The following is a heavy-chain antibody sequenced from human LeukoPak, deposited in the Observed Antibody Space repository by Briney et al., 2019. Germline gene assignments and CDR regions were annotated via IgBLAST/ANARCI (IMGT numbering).Heavy chain of an antibody. CDR3: ARDSSWSYYYGMDV. D-gene: IGHD3-10*01. CDR1: GQSISGGYY. J-gene: IGHJ6*02. Sequence: MASETLSLTCTVTGQSISGGYYWVWIRQPPGKGLEWIGSIYYSGTTYYQSSHKSRVIISVDTSKSQFSLRLNSVTAADTAIYYCARDSSWSYYYGMDVWGQGTTVTVSS. CDR2: IYYSGTT. V-gene: IGHV4-38-2*02.